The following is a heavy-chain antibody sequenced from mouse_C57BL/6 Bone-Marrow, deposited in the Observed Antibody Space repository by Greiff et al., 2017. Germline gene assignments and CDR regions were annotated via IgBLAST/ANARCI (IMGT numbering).Heavy chain of an antibody. Sequence: QVQLQQPGAELVMPGASVKLSCKASGYTFTSYWMHWVKQRPGQGLEWIGEIDPSDSYPNYNQKFKGKSTLTVDKSSSTAYMQLSSLTSEDSAVYYCGGGGYYAMDYWGQGTSVTVSS. CDR3: GGGGYYAMDY. J-gene: IGHJ4*01. V-gene: IGHV1-69*01. CDR1: GYTFTSYW. CDR2: IDPSDSYP.